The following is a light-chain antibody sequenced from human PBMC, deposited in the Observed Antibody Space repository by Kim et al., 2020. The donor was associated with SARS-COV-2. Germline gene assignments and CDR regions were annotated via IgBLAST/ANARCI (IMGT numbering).Light chain of an antibody. CDR3: QEYGYSPLFT. Sequence: PTKKSTPPSSTSRAFSSSYLAGYQQKPGQAPSLLLYGASNRATGIPDRFSGSGSGTDFTLTISRLEPEDFAVYYCQEYGYSPLFTFGPGTKVDIK. V-gene: IGKV3-20*01. CDR1: RAFSSSY. CDR2: GAS. J-gene: IGKJ3*01.